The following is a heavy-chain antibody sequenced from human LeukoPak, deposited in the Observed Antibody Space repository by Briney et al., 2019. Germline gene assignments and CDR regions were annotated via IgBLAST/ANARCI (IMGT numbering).Heavy chain of an antibody. CDR3: AKDPKGYYMDV. V-gene: IGHV3-21*06. CDR1: GFIFSSYN. Sequence: GGSLRLSCAASGFIFSSYNMNWVRQAPGKGLEWVSSISSSSSYIHYADSVKGRFTISRDNAKNSLYLQMNSLRAEDTAVYFCAKDPKGYYMDVWGKGTPVTVSS. CDR2: ISSSSSYI. J-gene: IGHJ6*03.